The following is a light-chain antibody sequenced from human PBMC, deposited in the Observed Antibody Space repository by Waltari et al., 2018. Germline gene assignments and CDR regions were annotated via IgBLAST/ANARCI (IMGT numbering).Light chain of an antibody. CDR2: ATS. V-gene: IGKV1-39*01. J-gene: IGKJ1*01. CDR3: QQSYSPPHT. Sequence: DIQMTQSPSSLSASVGDRVTIPCRAGQDISDTLNWYQQKPGKAPKLLIFATSNLQSGVPSRFTGSASGADFSLTINSLQPEDFATYYCQQSYSPPHTFGQGTRVDFK. CDR1: QDISDT.